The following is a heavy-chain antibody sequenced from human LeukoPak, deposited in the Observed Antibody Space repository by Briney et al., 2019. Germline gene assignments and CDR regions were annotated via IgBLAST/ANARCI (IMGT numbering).Heavy chain of an antibody. CDR3: ARDLAAAGSFDY. J-gene: IGHJ4*02. CDR1: GASISSFY. CDR2: IYYSGST. D-gene: IGHD6-13*01. Sequence: PSETLSLTCTVSGASISSFYWSWIRQPPGKGLDWIGYIYYSGSTNYNPFLKSRVTISVDTSKNQFSLKLSSVTAADTAVYYCARDLAAAGSFDYWGQGTLFTVSS. V-gene: IGHV4-59*01.